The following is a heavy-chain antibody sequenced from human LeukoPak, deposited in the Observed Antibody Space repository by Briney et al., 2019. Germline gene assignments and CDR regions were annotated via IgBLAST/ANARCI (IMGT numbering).Heavy chain of an antibody. CDR1: GFTFSSYS. D-gene: IGHD2-2*01. CDR3: ARDQRYCSSTSCLYMDV. Sequence: GALSLSFSASGFTFSSYSMNWVRPAPGKGLEWVSYISSSSSTIYYADSVKGRFTISRDNAKNSLYLQMNSLRAEDTAVYYCARDQRYCSSTSCLYMDVWGKGTTVTVSS. V-gene: IGHV3-48*04. J-gene: IGHJ6*03. CDR2: ISSSSSTI.